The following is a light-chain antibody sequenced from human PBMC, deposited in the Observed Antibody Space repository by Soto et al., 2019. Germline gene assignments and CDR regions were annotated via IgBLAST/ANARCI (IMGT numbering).Light chain of an antibody. V-gene: IGLV1-44*01. J-gene: IGLJ2*01. CDR2: SNS. Sequence: QSVVTQPPSASGTPGQRVTISCSGGSSNIGGNTVNWYQQLPGAAPKLIIFSNSQRPSGVPERFSGSKSGTSASLAIGGLQSEDEAEYYCSTWDGSLNGPLFGGGTKLTVL. CDR3: STWDGSLNGPL. CDR1: SSNIGGNT.